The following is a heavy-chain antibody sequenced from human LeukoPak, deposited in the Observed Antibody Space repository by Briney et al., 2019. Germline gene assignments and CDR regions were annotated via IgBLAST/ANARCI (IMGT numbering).Heavy chain of an antibody. D-gene: IGHD3-16*02. J-gene: IGHJ4*02. CDR3: ASVWGSYRDFDY. V-gene: IGHV4-34*01. Sequence: PSETLSLTCAVYGGSFSGYYWSWIRQPPGKGLEWIGEINHSGSTNYNPSLKSRVTISVGTSKNQFSLKLSSVTAADTAVYYCASVWGSYRDFDYWGQGTLVTVSS. CDR1: GGSFSGYY. CDR2: INHSGST.